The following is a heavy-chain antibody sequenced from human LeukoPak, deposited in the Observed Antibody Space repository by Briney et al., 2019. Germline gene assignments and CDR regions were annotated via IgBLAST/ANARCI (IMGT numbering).Heavy chain of an antibody. CDR2: INPNSGGT. Sequence: ASVKVSCKASGYTFTGYYMHWVRQAPGQGLEWMGRINPNSGGTNYAQKFQGRVTMTRDTSISTAYMELSSLRSEDTAVYYCARQGIAAAGTEAVSWFDPWGQGTLVTVSS. J-gene: IGHJ5*02. V-gene: IGHV1-2*06. D-gene: IGHD6-13*01. CDR1: GYTFTGYY. CDR3: ARQGIAAAGTEAVSWFDP.